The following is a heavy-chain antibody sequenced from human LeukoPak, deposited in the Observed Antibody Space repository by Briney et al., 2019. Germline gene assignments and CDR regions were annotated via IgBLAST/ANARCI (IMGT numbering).Heavy chain of an antibody. CDR2: IYYSGST. J-gene: IGHJ4*02. CDR1: GGSMNNYY. Sequence: SETLSLTCTVSGGSMNNYYWSWIRQTPGKGLEWIGYIYYSGSTNYNPSLKSRVTVSVDTSKNQFSLKLSSVTAADTAVYYCARQRTDSSGWYVFDYWGQGTLVTVSS. CDR3: ARQRTDSSGWYVFDY. V-gene: IGHV4-59*08. D-gene: IGHD6-19*01.